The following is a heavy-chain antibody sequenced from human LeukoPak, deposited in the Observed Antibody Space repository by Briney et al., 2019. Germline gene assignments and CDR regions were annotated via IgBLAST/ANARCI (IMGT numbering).Heavy chain of an antibody. CDR2: IGSSGSTI. Sequence: GGSLRLSCAASGFTFSDYYMSWIRQAPGKGLEWVSYIGSSGSTIYYAGSVKGRFTISRDNAKNSLYLQMNSLRAEDTAVYYCARNKGITMVRGANYGMDVWGQGTTVTVSS. J-gene: IGHJ6*02. CDR3: ARNKGITMVRGANYGMDV. CDR1: GFTFSDYY. D-gene: IGHD3-10*01. V-gene: IGHV3-11*01.